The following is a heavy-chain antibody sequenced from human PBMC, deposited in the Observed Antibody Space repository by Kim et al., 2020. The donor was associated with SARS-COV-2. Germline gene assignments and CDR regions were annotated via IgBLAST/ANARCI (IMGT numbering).Heavy chain of an antibody. D-gene: IGHD3-3*01. CDR2: IYWDDDK. J-gene: IGHJ4*02. V-gene: IGHV2-5*02. CDR3: AHRKSITIFGVDRSALFDY. CDR1: GFSLSTSGVG. Sequence: SGPTLVNPTQTLTLTCTFSGFSLSTSGVGVGWIRQPPGKALEWLALIYWDDDKRYSPSLKSRLTITKDTSKNQVVLTMTNMDPVDTATYYCAHRKSITIFGVDRSALFDYWGQGTLVTVSS.